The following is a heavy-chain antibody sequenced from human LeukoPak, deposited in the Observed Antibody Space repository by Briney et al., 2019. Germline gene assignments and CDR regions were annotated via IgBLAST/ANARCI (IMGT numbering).Heavy chain of an antibody. CDR2: IRSKAYGGTT. J-gene: IGHJ3*02. CDR3: TRSAYKNAFDI. D-gene: IGHD3-22*01. V-gene: IGHV3-49*03. Sequence: GGSLRLSCTASGFTFGDYAMSWFRQAPGKGLEWVGFIRSKAYGGTTEYAASVKGRFTISRDDSKSIAYLQMNSLKTEDTAVYYCTRSAYKNAFDIWGQGTMVTVSS. CDR1: GFTFGDYA.